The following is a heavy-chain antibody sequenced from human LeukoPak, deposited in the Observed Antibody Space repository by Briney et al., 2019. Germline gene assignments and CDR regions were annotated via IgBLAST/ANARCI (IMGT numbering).Heavy chain of an antibody. CDR1: GFTVSSSY. CDR3: ARGVAAAGTTLDY. J-gene: IGHJ4*02. Sequence: PGGSLRLSCAASGFTVSSSYMTWVRQAPGKGLEWVSVIYSGGTTYYADSVKGRFTISRDNFKNTLYLQMNSLRDEDTAVYYCARGVAAAGTTLDYWGQGTLVAVSS. CDR2: IYSGGTT. D-gene: IGHD6-13*01. V-gene: IGHV3-66*01.